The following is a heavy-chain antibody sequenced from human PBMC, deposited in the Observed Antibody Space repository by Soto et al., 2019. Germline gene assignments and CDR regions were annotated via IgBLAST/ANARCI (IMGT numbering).Heavy chain of an antibody. V-gene: IGHV3-7*03. D-gene: IGHD3-10*01. CDR2: IRQDGGAL. CDR1: GFTFTTYC. CDR3: VRGGHGWVSYLGSS. Sequence: GSLRLSCVASGFTFTTYCMSWVSQAPVKGREWVATIRQDGGALSYVDSVKGRFTISRDNAKNSVYLQMNSLRVEDTAVYYCVRGGHGWVSYLGSSWGQGILVTVSS. J-gene: IGHJ4*02.